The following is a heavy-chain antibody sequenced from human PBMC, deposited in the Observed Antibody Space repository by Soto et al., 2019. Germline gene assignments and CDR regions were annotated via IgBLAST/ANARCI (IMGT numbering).Heavy chain of an antibody. Sequence: GGSLRLSCAASGFTLSSYAMSWVRQAPGKGLEWVSAISGSGGSTYYADSVKGRFTISRDNSKNTLYLQMNSLRAEDTAVYYCAKDLGFYGSGSYPGWFDPWGQGTLVTVSS. CDR1: GFTLSSYA. V-gene: IGHV3-23*01. J-gene: IGHJ5*02. CDR2: ISGSGGST. D-gene: IGHD3-10*01. CDR3: AKDLGFYGSGSYPGWFDP.